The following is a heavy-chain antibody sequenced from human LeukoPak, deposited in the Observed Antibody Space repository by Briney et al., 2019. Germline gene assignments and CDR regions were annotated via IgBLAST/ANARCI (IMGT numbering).Heavy chain of an antibody. V-gene: IGHV1-3*03. D-gene: IGHD6-19*01. J-gene: IGHJ4*02. CDR3: ARGGPNSGGWTLDH. CDR2: INGDNGNT. CDR1: GYTFSSYA. Sequence: ASVKVSCKTSGYTFSSYAMHWVRQAPGQRLEWMGCINGDNGNTQYSQKFQGRVTFTRDTSASTAYMELSSLTSEDMAVFYCARGGPNSGGWTLDHWGQGTLVCVSS.